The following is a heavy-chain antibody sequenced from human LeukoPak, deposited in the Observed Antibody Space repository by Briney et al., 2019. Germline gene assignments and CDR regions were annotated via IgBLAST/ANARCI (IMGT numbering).Heavy chain of an antibody. CDR1: GGSISSNPYY. V-gene: IGHV4-39*01. J-gene: IGHJ5*02. D-gene: IGHD3-10*01. CDR3: ARLGWLYGSGSMNWFDP. CDR2: VYFSGST. Sequence: SETLSLTCTVSGGSISSNPYYWGWIRQPPGRGLEWIGSVYFSGSTYYNPSLKSRVTLSVDTSKTQFSLKLSSVTAADTAVYYCARLGWLYGSGSMNWFDPWGQGTLVTVSS.